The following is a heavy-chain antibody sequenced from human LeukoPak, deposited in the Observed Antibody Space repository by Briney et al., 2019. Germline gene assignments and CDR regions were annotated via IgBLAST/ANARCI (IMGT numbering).Heavy chain of an antibody. V-gene: IGHV4-59*08. CDR1: GGSLSGYY. CDR3: ARSADRSPEDPDLYYYYGMDV. J-gene: IGHJ6*02. Sequence: SETLSLTCTVSGGSLSGYYWSWIRQPPGKGLEWIGYIYYSGSTNYNPSLKSRVTISVDTSKNQFSLKLSSVTAADTAVYYCARSADRSPEDPDLYYYYGMDVWGQGTTVTVSS. D-gene: IGHD1-14*01. CDR2: IYYSGST.